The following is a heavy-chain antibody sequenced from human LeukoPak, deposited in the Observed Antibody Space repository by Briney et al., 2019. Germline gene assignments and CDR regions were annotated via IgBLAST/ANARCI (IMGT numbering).Heavy chain of an antibody. V-gene: IGHV1-2*02. CDR1: GYTFTGYY. J-gene: IGHJ4*02. D-gene: IGHD2-2*01. CDR3: ASNLPVVVPAAPGY. CDR2: INPNSGGT. Sequence: ASVKASCKASGYTFTGYYMHWVRQAPGQGLEWMGWINPNSGGTNYAQKFQGRVTMTRDTSISTAYMELSRLRSDDTAVYYCASNLPVVVPAAPGYWGQGTLVTVSS.